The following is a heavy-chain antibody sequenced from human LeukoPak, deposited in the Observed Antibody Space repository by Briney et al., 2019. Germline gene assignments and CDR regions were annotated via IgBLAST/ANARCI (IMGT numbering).Heavy chain of an antibody. CDR3: ARRVDYYGSGGYSYFDY. D-gene: IGHD3-10*01. J-gene: IGHJ4*02. CDR1: GGSISSGGYH. V-gene: IGHV4-39*01. CDR2: IYYSGST. Sequence: SETLSLTCTVSGGSISSGGYHWAWIRQPPGKGLEWIGTIYYSGSTYYNPSLKSRVTMSVDTSKNQFSLKLSSVTAADTAVYYCARRVDYYGSGGYSYFDYWGQGTLVTVSS.